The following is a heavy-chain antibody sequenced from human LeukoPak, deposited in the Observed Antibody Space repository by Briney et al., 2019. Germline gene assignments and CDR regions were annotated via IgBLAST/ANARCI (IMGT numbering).Heavy chain of an antibody. CDR1: GFTFSDYY. CDR2: ISYSGSTL. J-gene: IGHJ4*02. D-gene: IGHD6-19*01. Sequence: SGGSLRLSCAASGFTFSDYYMSWIRQAPGKGLEWVPYISYSGSTLYYADPVKGRFTMSRDNAKNSVYLQMNSLRAEYTAFYYCTRDAALVPGKNFWGQGTLVTVSS. CDR3: TRDAALVPGKNF. V-gene: IGHV3-11*04.